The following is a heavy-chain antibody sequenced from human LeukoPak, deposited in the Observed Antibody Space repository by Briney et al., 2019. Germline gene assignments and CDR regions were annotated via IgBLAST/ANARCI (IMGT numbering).Heavy chain of an antibody. CDR1: GFTVSSNY. V-gene: IGHV3-66*02. J-gene: IGHJ4*02. CDR3: AKGRRGYSYFFDY. Sequence: GGSLRLSCAASGFTVSSNYMSWVRQAPGKGLEWVSVIYSGGSTYYADSVKGRFTISRDNSKNTLYLQMNSLRAEDTAVYYCAKGRRGYSYFFDYWGQGTLVAVSS. CDR2: IYSGGST. D-gene: IGHD5-18*01.